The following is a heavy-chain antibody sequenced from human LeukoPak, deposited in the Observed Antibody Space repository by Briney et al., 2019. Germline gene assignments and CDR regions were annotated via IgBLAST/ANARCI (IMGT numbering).Heavy chain of an antibody. CDR3: AKDSYIAVTGRDY. D-gene: IGHD6-19*01. Sequence: PGGSLRLSCAASGFTFSSYAMSWVRQAPGKGLEWVSTISGSGGHTYYADSVKGRFTISRDDSKTTLYLQMNSLRADDTAVYYCAKDSYIAVTGRDYWGQGTLVTVSS. CDR1: GFTFSSYA. J-gene: IGHJ4*02. V-gene: IGHV3-23*01. CDR2: ISGSGGHT.